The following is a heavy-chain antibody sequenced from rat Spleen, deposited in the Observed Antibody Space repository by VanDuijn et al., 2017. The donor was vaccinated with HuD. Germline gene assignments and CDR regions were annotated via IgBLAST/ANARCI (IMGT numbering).Heavy chain of an antibody. CDR3: ARRHYGYTDYFDY. Sequence: EVQLVESGGGLVQPGRSLKFSCAASGFTFSDYNMAWVRQAPKKGLEWVATIIYDGSRTYYRDSVKGRFTLSRDNANSTLYLQMDSLGSEDTATYYCARRHYGYTDYFDYWGQGVMVTVSS. V-gene: IGHV5S10*01. D-gene: IGHD1-11*01. J-gene: IGHJ2*01. CDR2: IIYDGSRT. CDR1: GFTFSDYN.